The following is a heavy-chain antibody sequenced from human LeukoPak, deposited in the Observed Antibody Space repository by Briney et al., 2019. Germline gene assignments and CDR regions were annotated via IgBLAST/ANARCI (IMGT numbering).Heavy chain of an antibody. CDR3: AKDGGSGWYVGCDY. V-gene: IGHV3-33*06. J-gene: IGHJ4*02. CDR2: IWYDGSNK. D-gene: IGHD6-19*01. CDR1: GFTFSNYG. Sequence: PGRSLRLSCAASGFTFSNYGMHWVRQAPGKGLEWVADIWYDGSNKYYADSVKGRFTISRDNSKNTLYLQMNSLRDEDTAVYHCAKDGGSGWYVGCDYWGQGTLVTVSS.